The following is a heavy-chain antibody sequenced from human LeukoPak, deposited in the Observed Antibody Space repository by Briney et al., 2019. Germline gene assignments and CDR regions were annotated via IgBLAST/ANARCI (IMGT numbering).Heavy chain of an antibody. D-gene: IGHD5-18*01. CDR2: INPSGGST. J-gene: IGHJ4*02. Sequence: ASVKVSCKASGCTFTSYYMHWVRQAPGQGLEWMGIINPSGGSTSYAQKFQGRVTMTRDTSTSTVYMGLSSLRSEDTAVYYCARRSPDTATGFDYWGQGTLVTVSS. CDR3: ARRSPDTATGFDY. V-gene: IGHV1-46*01. CDR1: GCTFTSYY.